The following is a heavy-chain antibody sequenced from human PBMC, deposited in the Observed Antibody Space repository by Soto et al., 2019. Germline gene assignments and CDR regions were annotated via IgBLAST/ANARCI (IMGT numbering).Heavy chain of an antibody. Sequence: GGSLRLSCAGSGFTFSNYSMSWVRQAPEKGMEWVSGISGSGDSTYYADSVKGRFTISKDNSKNTLYLQMNSLRAEDTPVFGCATSGSYAFSWFYRRGQGPLVTVSS. CDR3: ATSGSYAFSWFYR. CDR2: ISGSGDST. CDR1: GFTFSNYS. J-gene: IGHJ5*01. D-gene: IGHD1-26*01. V-gene: IGHV3-23*01.